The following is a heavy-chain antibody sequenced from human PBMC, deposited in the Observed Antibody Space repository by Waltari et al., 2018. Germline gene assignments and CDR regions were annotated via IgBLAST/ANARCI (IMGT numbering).Heavy chain of an antibody. Sequence: QVQLVQSGAEVKKPGSSVKVSCKASGGTFSSYAISWVRQAPGTGLEWLGGIIPIFGTANYAQKFQGRVTITADESTSTAYMELSSLRSEDTAVYYCAREEASYYGSGSYYTSPFDYWGQGTLVTVSS. D-gene: IGHD3-10*01. J-gene: IGHJ4*02. CDR3: AREEASYYGSGSYYTSPFDY. V-gene: IGHV1-69*13. CDR2: IIPIFGTA. CDR1: GGTFSSYA.